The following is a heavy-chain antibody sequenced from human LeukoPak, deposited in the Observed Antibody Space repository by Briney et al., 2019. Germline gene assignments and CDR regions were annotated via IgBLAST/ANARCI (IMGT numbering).Heavy chain of an antibody. Sequence: PGGSLRLSCAASGFTFSSYGMHWVRQAPGKGLEWVAVISYDGSNKYYADSVKGRFTISRDNSKNTLYLQMNSLRAEDTAVYYCAKSRYYDSSGFFVLDYWGQGTLVTVSS. CDR3: AKSRYYDSSGFFVLDY. CDR1: GFTFSSYG. V-gene: IGHV3-30*18. J-gene: IGHJ4*02. CDR2: ISYDGSNK. D-gene: IGHD3-22*01.